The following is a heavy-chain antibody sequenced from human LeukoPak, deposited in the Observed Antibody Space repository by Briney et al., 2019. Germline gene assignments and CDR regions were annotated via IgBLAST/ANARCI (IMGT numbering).Heavy chain of an antibody. D-gene: IGHD6-13*01. CDR1: GFTVSSNY. J-gene: IGHJ4*02. CDR3: ARDPASIAGYVDY. CDR2: IYSGGST. Sequence: GRSLRLSCAASGFTVSSNYMSWVRQAPGKGLEWVSVIYSGGSTYYADSVKGRFTISRDNSKNTLYLQMNSLRAEDTAVYYCARDPASIAGYVDYWGQGTLVTVSS. V-gene: IGHV3-53*01.